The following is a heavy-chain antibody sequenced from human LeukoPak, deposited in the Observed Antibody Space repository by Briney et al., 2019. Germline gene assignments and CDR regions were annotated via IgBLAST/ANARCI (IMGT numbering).Heavy chain of an antibody. CDR1: GGSISSYY. D-gene: IGHD3-22*01. Sequence: SETLSLTCTVSGGSISSYYWGWLRQPPGKGLEWIGYIHYSGSTSYNPSLKSRVTISVDTSKNQFSLRLSSVTAADTAVYYCARVTGYMIEDYFDYWGQGTLVTVSS. V-gene: IGHV4-59*01. CDR2: IHYSGST. CDR3: ARVTGYMIEDYFDY. J-gene: IGHJ4*02.